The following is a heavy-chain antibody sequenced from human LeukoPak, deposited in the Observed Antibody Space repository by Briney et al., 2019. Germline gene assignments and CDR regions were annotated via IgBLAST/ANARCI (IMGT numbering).Heavy chain of an antibody. J-gene: IGHJ4*02. D-gene: IGHD6-19*01. CDR3: ARVGPYSSGYFDY. Sequence: GGSLRLSCAASGFSFTSYTMHWVRQAPGKGLEWLAVISSDLNNKYYADSVKGRFTISRDNSKNTLYLQLNSLGPEDTAIYYCARVGPYSSGYFDYWGQGTLLTVSS. CDR2: ISSDLNNK. CDR1: GFSFTSYT. V-gene: IGHV3-30*04.